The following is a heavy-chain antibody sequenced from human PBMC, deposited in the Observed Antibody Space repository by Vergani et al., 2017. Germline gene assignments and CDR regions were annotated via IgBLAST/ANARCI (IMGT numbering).Heavy chain of an antibody. CDR3: ARGRYVRGVTGRFDP. D-gene: IGHD1-14*01. CDR2: ISSSGSTI. CDR1: GFTFSSYE. V-gene: IGHV3-48*03. J-gene: IGHJ5*02. Sequence: EVQLVESGGGLVQPGGSLRLSCAASGFTFSSYEMNWVRQAPGKGLEWVSYISSSGSTIYYADSVKGRFTISRDNAKNSLYLQMNSLRAEDTAVYYCARGRYVRGVTGRFDPWGQGTLVTVSS.